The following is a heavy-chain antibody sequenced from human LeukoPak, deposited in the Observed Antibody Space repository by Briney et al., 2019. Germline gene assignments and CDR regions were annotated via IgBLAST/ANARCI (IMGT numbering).Heavy chain of an antibody. CDR2: IYSGGST. CDR3: ARDRRHYYDSSGYYF. CDR1: GFTVSSNY. Sequence: PGGSLRLSCAASGFTVSSNYMSWVRQAPGKGLEWVSVIYSGGSTYYADSVKGRFTISRDNSKNTLYLQMNSLRGEDTAVYYCARDRRHYYDSSGYYFWGQGTLVTVSS. J-gene: IGHJ4*02. V-gene: IGHV3-66*02. D-gene: IGHD3-22*01.